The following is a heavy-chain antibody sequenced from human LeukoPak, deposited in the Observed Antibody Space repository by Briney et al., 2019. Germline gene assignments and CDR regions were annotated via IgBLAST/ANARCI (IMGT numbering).Heavy chain of an antibody. CDR3: ARCTDSSGGRAFDI. CDR2: MYNSETI. Sequence: SETLSLTCTVSGGSISGYYWSRIRQPAGKGPEWIGRMYNSETINYNPSLKSRVTMSLDTSKNHFSLNVTSVTAADAAVYYCARCTDSSGGRAFDIWGQGTMVTVSS. D-gene: IGHD6-25*01. CDR1: GGSISGYY. J-gene: IGHJ3*02. V-gene: IGHV4-4*07.